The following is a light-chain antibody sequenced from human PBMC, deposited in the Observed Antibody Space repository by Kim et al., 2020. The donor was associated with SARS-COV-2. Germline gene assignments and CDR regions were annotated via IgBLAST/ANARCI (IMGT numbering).Light chain of an antibody. CDR1: KLGDKY. CDR2: QDS. V-gene: IGLV3-1*01. Sequence: PGTTASITCSGDKLGDKYACWYQQKPGQSPVLVIYQDSKRPSGIPERFAGSNSGNTATLTISGTQAMDEADYYCQAWDSSTNWVFGGGTQLTVL. J-gene: IGLJ3*02. CDR3: QAWDSSTNWV.